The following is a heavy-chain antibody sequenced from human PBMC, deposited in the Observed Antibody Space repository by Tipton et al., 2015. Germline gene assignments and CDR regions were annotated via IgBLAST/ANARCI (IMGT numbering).Heavy chain of an antibody. J-gene: IGHJ4*02. Sequence: SLRLSCPASGFNFNNYIMNWVRQAPGKGLEWVSSISTTSRYIYYLDSVKGRFTISRDNAKNSLYLEMNRLRDDDTAMYYCARGPPPPRYLGTIDSWGQGSMVAVSS. D-gene: IGHD1-7*01. CDR1: GFNFNNYI. CDR2: ISTTSRYI. V-gene: IGHV3-21*01. CDR3: ARGPPPPRYLGTIDS.